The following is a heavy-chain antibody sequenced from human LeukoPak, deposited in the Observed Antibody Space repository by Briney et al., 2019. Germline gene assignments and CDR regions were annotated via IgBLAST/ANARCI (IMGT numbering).Heavy chain of an antibody. Sequence: GGSLRLSCAASGFTFDDYGMSWVRQAPGKGLEWVSGINWNGGSTGYADSVKGRFTISRDNAKNSLYLQMNSLRAEDTALYYCARPGAYDSSGYLDYWGQGTLVTVSS. CDR2: INWNGGST. CDR3: ARPGAYDSSGYLDY. J-gene: IGHJ4*02. CDR1: GFTFDDYG. D-gene: IGHD3-22*01. V-gene: IGHV3-20*04.